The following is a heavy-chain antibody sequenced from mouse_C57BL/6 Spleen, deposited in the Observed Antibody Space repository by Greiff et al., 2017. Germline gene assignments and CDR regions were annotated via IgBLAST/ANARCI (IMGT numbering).Heavy chain of an antibody. CDR3: AGLVETTTRAMDY. CDR1: GFPFSDYG. CDR2: ISSGSSTI. J-gene: IGHJ4*01. V-gene: IGHV5-17*01. Sequence: EVKLVESGGGLVKPGGSLKLSCAASGFPFSDYGMHWVRQAPEKGLAWVAYISSGSSTIYYADTVKGRFTISRDNAKNTLFLQMTSLRSEETAMYYCAGLVETTTRAMDYWGQGTSVTVSS. D-gene: IGHD1-1*01.